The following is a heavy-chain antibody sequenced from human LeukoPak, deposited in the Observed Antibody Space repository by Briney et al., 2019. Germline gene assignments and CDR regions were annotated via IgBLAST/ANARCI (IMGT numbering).Heavy chain of an antibody. Sequence: PGGSLRLSYAASGFTFSSYWMNWVRQAPGKGLEWVANIKKDGSERYYVDSVKGRFTISRDNTKKSLYLQMNTLRAEDTAVFYCARDLAGPPQEAFDIWGQGTMVTVSS. J-gene: IGHJ3*02. CDR2: IKKDGSER. CDR3: ARDLAGPPQEAFDI. V-gene: IGHV3-7*01. CDR1: GFTFSSYW.